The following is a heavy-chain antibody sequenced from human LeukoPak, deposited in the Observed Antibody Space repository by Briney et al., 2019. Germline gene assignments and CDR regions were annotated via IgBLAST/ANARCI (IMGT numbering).Heavy chain of an antibody. D-gene: IGHD3-10*01. V-gene: IGHV1-2*02. J-gene: IGHJ6*02. CDR2: INPNSGGT. Sequence: ASVKVSCKASGYTFTGYYMHWVRQAPGQGLEWMGWINPNSGGTNYAQKFQGRVTMTRDTSNSTAYMELSRLRSDDTAVYYCARDTRGEWSPSYYYYGMDVWGQGTTVTVSS. CDR1: GYTFTGYY. CDR3: ARDTRGEWSPSYYYYGMDV.